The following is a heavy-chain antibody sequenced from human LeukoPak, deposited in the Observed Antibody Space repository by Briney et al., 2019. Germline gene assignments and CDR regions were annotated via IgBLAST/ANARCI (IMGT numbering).Heavy chain of an antibody. Sequence: SQTLSLTCTVSGGSVNSGRYYWTWIRQPAGKGLEWIGRLYTNDNTNYNTSLESRVSISLDTSTSQFYLQLSSVAAADTAVYYCARDHYDLGYFDYWGQGTLVTVSS. CDR3: ARDHYDLGYFDY. D-gene: IGHD3-3*01. CDR1: GGSVNSGRYY. J-gene: IGHJ4*02. CDR2: LYTNDNT. V-gene: IGHV4-61*02.